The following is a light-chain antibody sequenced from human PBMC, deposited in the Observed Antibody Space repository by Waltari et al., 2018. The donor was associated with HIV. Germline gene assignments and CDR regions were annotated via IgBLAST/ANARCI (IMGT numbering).Light chain of an antibody. V-gene: IGLV4-69*01. CDR1: SGHSSYA. Sequence: QLVLTQSPSASASLGASVKLTCTLSSGHSSYAIAWHQQEPEKGPRYLMKLNSDGSHNKGDGIPDRFSGSSSGAERYLTSSSLQSEDEADYYCQTWDTDTWVFGGGTKLTVL. CDR2: LNSDGSH. CDR3: QTWDTDTWV. J-gene: IGLJ3*02.